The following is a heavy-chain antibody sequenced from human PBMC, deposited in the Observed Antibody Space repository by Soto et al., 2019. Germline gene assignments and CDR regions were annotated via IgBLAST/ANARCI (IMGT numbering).Heavy chain of an antibody. CDR2: IYYSGST. D-gene: IGHD5-12*01. V-gene: IGHV4-59*12. Sequence: SETLSLTCTVSGGSISSYYWSWIRQPPGKGLEWIGYIYYSGSTNYNPSLKSRVTISVDTSKNQFSLKLSSVTAADTAVYYCASGQDIVATRVYFDYWGQGTLVTVSS. J-gene: IGHJ4*02. CDR1: GGSISSYY. CDR3: ASGQDIVATRVYFDY.